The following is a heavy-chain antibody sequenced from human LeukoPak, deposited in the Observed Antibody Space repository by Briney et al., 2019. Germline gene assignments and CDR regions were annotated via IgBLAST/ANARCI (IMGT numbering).Heavy chain of an antibody. J-gene: IGHJ3*02. CDR3: ARDRIHGDPDAFDI. D-gene: IGHD5-18*01. Sequence: PGGSLRLSCAASGFTVSTNYMSWVRQAPGKGLEWVSVIYSGGNTYYADSVKGRFTTSRDKSKNTLYLQMNSLRAEDTAVYYCARDRIHGDPDAFDIWGQGTMVTVSS. CDR2: IYSGGNT. V-gene: IGHV3-53*01. CDR1: GFTVSTNY.